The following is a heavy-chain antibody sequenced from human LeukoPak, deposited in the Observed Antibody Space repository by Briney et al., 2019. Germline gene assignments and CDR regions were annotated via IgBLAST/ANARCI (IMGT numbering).Heavy chain of an antibody. Sequence: PSQTLSLTCTVSGNSISSGDNYWSWIRQPAGKGLEWIGRIYTSGSTNYNPSLKSRVTISVDTSKKQFSLKLSSVTAADTAFYYCARVGSWQGGYFDYWGQGTLVTVSS. V-gene: IGHV4-61*02. D-gene: IGHD6-13*01. CDR2: IYTSGST. CDR3: ARVGSWQGGYFDY. CDR1: GNSISSGDNY. J-gene: IGHJ4*02.